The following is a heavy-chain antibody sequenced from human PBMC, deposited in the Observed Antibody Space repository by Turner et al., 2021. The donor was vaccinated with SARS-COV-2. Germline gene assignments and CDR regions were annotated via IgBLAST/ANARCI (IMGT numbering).Heavy chain of an antibody. Sequence: EVQLVESGGGLVQPGRSLRLSCAASGFTFDDYAMHWVRQAPGKGLEWVSSMSSSSSYIYYADSVKGRFTISRDNAKNSLYLQMNSLRAEDTAVYYCARDCSIPSCEAWGQGTLVTVSS. V-gene: IGHV3-21*01. CDR1: GFTFDDYA. CDR2: MSSSSSYI. D-gene: IGHD2-2*01. J-gene: IGHJ5*02. CDR3: ARDCSIPSCEA.